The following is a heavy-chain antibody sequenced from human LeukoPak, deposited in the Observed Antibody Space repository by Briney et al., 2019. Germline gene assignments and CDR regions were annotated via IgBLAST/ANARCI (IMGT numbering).Heavy chain of an antibody. V-gene: IGHV1-18*01. J-gene: IGHJ4*02. CDR1: GYTFSSHS. D-gene: IGHD3-10*01. Sequence: ASVKVSCKTSGYTFSSHSMNWVRQAPGQGLEWMGWISPYNGNTKYAQKLQGRATMTTDTSTSTAYMELRSLRSDDTAVYYCARDQYYGSGSPSFAYWGQGTLVTVSS. CDR2: ISPYNGNT. CDR3: ARDQYYGSGSPSFAY.